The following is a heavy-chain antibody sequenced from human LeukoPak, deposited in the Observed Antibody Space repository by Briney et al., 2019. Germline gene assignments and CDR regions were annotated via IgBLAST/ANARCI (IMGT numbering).Heavy chain of an antibody. V-gene: IGHV4-39*07. Sequence: PSETLSLTCTVSGGSISSSSYYWGWIRQPPGKGLEWIGSIYYSGSTYYNPSLKSRVTISVDTSKNQFSLKLSSVTAADTAVYYCARWGRLGYCSGGSCYAFDYWGQGTLVTVSS. CDR2: IYYSGST. CDR3: ARWGRLGYCSGGSCYAFDY. CDR1: GGSISSSSYY. D-gene: IGHD2-15*01. J-gene: IGHJ4*02.